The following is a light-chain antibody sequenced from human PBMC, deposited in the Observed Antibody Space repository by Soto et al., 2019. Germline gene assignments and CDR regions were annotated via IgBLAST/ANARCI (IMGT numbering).Light chain of an antibody. V-gene: IGKV1-9*01. J-gene: IGKJ5*01. CDR3: QQLNSFPIT. CDR1: QGISTF. Sequence: VGDTVTITCRASQGISTFLAWYQQKPGKAPKLLIYAASTLHDGVPSRFGGSGSGTEFTLTISSLQPEDFATYYCQQLNSFPITFGQGTRLEIK. CDR2: AAS.